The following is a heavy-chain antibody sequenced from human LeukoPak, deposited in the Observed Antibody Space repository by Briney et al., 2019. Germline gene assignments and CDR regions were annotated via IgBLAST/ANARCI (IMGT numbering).Heavy chain of an antibody. J-gene: IGHJ5*02. CDR2: IWYDGSNK. V-gene: IGHV3-33*01. CDR1: GFTFSSYG. Sequence: GGSLRLSCAASGFTFSSYGMHWVRQAPGKGLEWVAVIWYDGSNKYYADSVKGRFTISRDNSKNTLYLQMNSLRAEDTAVYYCARDHAVTTFWVNWFDPWGQGTLVTVSS. D-gene: IGHD4-11*01. CDR3: ARDHAVTTFWVNWFDP.